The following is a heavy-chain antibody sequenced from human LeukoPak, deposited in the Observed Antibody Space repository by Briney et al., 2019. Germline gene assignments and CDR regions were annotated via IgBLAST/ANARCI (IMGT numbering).Heavy chain of an antibody. CDR3: ASGKEVITMLGGLKPGYYFDY. J-gene: IGHJ4*02. CDR2: IYYSGST. CDR1: GGSITNYY. D-gene: IGHD3-10*01. V-gene: IGHV4-59*01. Sequence: SETLSLTCTVSGGSITNYYGSWIRQPPVKGLEWIGYIYYSGSTKYKSSLKRRFTISVDTSNNQFSLKLSSAAAADTAVYYCASGKEVITMLGGLKPGYYFDYWGQGTLVTVSS.